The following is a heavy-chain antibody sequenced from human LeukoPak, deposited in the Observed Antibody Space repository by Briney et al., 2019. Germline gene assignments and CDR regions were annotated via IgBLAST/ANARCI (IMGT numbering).Heavy chain of an antibody. CDR3: ARARRITMIVVVLNWFDP. CDR1: GGSFNDYY. D-gene: IGHD3-22*01. CDR2: INHSGST. Sequence: SETLSLTCAVYGGSFNDYYWNWIRQPPGKGLEWIGEINHSGSTNYNPSLKSRVTISVDTSKNQFSLKLSSVTAADTAVYYCARARRITMIVVVLNWFDPWGQGTLVTVSS. V-gene: IGHV4-34*01. J-gene: IGHJ5*02.